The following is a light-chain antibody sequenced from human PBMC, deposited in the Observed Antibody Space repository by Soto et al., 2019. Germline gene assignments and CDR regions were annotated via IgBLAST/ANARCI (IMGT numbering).Light chain of an antibody. Sequence: EIVLTQSPGTLSLSPGERATLSCRASQSVSSGSLAWYQQKPGQAPRLLIYDASSRATGIPDRFSGSGSGTDFTLTISRLEPEDFAVYYCQHLDIFGQGTKLEIK. V-gene: IGKV3-20*01. J-gene: IGKJ2*01. CDR1: QSVSSGS. CDR3: QHLDI. CDR2: DAS.